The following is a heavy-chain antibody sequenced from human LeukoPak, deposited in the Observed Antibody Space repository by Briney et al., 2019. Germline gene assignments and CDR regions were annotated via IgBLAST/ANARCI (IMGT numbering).Heavy chain of an antibody. V-gene: IGHV3-23*01. J-gene: IGHJ4*02. CDR3: AKKTGIVGATGVDY. D-gene: IGHD1-26*01. CDR2: ISGSGGST. Sequence: GGSLRLSCAASGFTFSSYAMSWVRQAPGKGLEWVSAISGSGGSTYYADSVKGRFTISRDNSKNTLYLQMNSLRAEDTAVYYCAKKTGIVGATGVDYWGQGTLVTVSS. CDR1: GFTFSSYA.